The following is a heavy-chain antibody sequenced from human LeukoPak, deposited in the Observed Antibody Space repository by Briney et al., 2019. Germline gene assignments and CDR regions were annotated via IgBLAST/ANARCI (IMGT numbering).Heavy chain of an antibody. CDR2: IIPIFGTA. Sequence: VASVKVSCKASGGTFSSYAISWVRQAPGQGREWMGGIIPIFGTANYAQKFQGRVTITTDESTSTAYMELSSLRSEDTAVYYCARGGIAAAGTTIKFIDYYSYYMDVWGKDTTVTVSS. J-gene: IGHJ6*03. D-gene: IGHD6-13*01. CDR1: GGTFSSYA. CDR3: ARGGIAAAGTTIKFIDYYSYYMDV. V-gene: IGHV1-69*05.